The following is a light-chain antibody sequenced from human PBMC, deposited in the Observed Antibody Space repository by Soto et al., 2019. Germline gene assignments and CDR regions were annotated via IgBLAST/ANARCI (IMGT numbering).Light chain of an antibody. CDR3: AAWDDGLSGPYVV. Sequence: QSVLTQPPSASGTPGQKVTISCSGSSSNIGSNLVNWYQQLPGTAPKLIIYSDNQRPSGVPDRYSGSKSGTSASLAISGLQSEDEADYYCAAWDDGLSGPYVVFGGGTKLTVL. CDR2: SDN. J-gene: IGLJ2*01. CDR1: SSNIGSNL. V-gene: IGLV1-44*01.